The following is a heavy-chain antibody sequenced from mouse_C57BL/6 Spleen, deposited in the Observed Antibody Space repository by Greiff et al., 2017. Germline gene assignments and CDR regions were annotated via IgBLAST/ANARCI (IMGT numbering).Heavy chain of an antibody. CDR2: IYPRDGST. CDR1: GYTFTDHT. D-gene: IGHD2-5*01. J-gene: IGHJ4*01. CDR3: ASPAYYSNSAMDY. V-gene: IGHV1-78*01. Sequence: QVQLKQSDAELVKPGASVTISCKVSGYTFTDHTIHWMKQRPEQGLEWIGYIYPRDGSTKSNEKFKGKATLTAAKSSSTAYMQLNSLTSEDSAVYFCASPAYYSNSAMDYWGQGTSVTVSS.